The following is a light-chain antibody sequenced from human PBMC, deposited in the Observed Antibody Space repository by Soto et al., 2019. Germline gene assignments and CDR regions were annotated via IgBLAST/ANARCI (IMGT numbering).Light chain of an antibody. CDR1: QSLLHSNGYNY. J-gene: IGKJ4*01. V-gene: IGKV2-28*01. CDR2: LGS. Sequence: DIVMTQSPLSLPVTPGEPASISCRSSQSLLHSNGYNYLDWYLQKPGQSPQLLIYLGSNRASGVPDRFSGSGSGTDFTLTISRVEAEDVGVYYCMQALQTLLTFGGGTKVESK. CDR3: MQALQTLLT.